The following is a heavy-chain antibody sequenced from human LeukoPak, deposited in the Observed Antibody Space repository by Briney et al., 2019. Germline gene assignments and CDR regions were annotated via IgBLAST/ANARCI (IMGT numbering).Heavy chain of an antibody. J-gene: IGHJ4*02. CDR1: GFTFSSYS. V-gene: IGHV3-21*01. Sequence: GGSLRLSCAASGFTFSSYSMNWARQAPGKGLEWVSSISSSSSYIYYADSVKGRFTISRDNAKNSLYLQMNSLRAEDTAVYYCARVEQQLVRENFDYWGQGTLVTVSS. CDR3: ARVEQQLVRENFDY. D-gene: IGHD6-13*01. CDR2: ISSSSSYI.